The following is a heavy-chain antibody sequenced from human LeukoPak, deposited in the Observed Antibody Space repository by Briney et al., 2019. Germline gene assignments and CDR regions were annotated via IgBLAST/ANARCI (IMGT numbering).Heavy chain of an antibody. D-gene: IGHD3-22*01. CDR1: GGSISSSNW. V-gene: IGHV4-4*02. Sequence: SETLSLTRAVSGGSISSSNWWSWVRQPPGKGLEWIGEIYHSGSTNYNPSLKSRVTISVDKSKNQFSLKLSSVTAADTAVYYCARVDYYDSSGYPDYWGQGTLVTVSS. CDR2: IYHSGST. J-gene: IGHJ4*02. CDR3: ARVDYYDSSGYPDY.